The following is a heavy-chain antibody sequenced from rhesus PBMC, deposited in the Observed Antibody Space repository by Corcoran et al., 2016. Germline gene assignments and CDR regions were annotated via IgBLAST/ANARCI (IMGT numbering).Heavy chain of an antibody. V-gene: IGHV4S14*01. CDR3: ASGPNFWTGQTIFSCEY. Sequence: QVQLQESGPGLVKPSETLSLTCAVSGGSISGYYYWSWIRQPPGKGLEWIGSIYGNGGCNYLNPSLKGRVTLSVDTSKNQFSLKLSSVTAADTAVYYCASGPNFWTGQTIFSCEYWGQGVLVTVSS. D-gene: IGHD3-3*01. CDR1: GGSISGYYY. J-gene: IGHJ4*01. CDR2: IYGNGGCN.